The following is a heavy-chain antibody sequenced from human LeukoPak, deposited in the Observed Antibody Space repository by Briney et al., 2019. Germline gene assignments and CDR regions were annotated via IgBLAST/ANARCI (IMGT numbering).Heavy chain of an antibody. V-gene: IGHV3-30*18. J-gene: IGHJ6*02. CDR2: ISDDGRNT. CDR1: GFTFSNYG. CDR3: AKDLQYYYYYGMDV. Sequence: GGSLRLSCAASGFTFSNYGMHWVRQAPGKGLEWVAVISDDGRNTNYADSVKGRLTISRDNSKNTLYLQMNSLRAEDTAVYYCAKDLQYYYYYGMDVWGQGTTVTVSS.